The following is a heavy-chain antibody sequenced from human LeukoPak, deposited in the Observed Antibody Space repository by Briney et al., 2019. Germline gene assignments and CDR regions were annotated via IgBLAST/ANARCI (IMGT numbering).Heavy chain of an antibody. V-gene: IGHV4-30-2*01. CDR2: IYHSGST. CDR3: ASVAQGELWSSFDY. D-gene: IGHD5-18*01. CDR1: SGSISSDDYF. J-gene: IGHJ4*02. Sequence: SQTLSLTCTVSSGSISSDDYFWSWIRQPPGKGLEWIGYIYHSGSTYYNPSLKSRVAISVDTSKNQFSLKLSSVTAADTAVYYCASVAQGELWSSFDYWGQGTLVTVSS.